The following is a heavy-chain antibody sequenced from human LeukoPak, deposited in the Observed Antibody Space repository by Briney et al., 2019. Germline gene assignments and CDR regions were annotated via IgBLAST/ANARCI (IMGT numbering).Heavy chain of an antibody. J-gene: IGHJ6*03. CDR3: ARLRTHYYYYYMDV. Sequence: SETLSLTCAVYGGSFSGYYWSWIRQPPGKGLEWIEEINHSGSTNYNPSLKSRVTISVDTSKNQFSLKLSSVTAADTAVYYCARLRTHYYYYYMDVWGKGTTVTVSS. V-gene: IGHV4-34*01. CDR2: INHSGST. CDR1: GGSFSGYY.